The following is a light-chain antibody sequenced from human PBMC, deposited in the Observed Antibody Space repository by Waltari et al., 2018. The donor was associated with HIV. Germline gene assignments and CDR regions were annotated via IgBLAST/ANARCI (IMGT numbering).Light chain of an antibody. CDR2: DAS. CDR3: QQRSNWPPEFT. J-gene: IGKJ3*01. Sequence: DTVLKQYPATLSLSPGERATISCRASQSVSNHLAWYQQKPGQAPRLLIYDASNRATGVPARFSGSRSGTDFTLTISSLDPEDFAVYYCQQRSNWPPEFTFGPGTKVDIK. V-gene: IGKV3-11*01. CDR1: QSVSNH.